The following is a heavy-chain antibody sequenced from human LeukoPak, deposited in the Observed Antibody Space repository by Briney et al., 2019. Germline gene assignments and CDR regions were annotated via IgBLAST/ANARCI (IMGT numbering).Heavy chain of an antibody. Sequence: GGSLRLSCAASGFTFDDYGMSWVRQAPGKGLEWVSGINWNGGSTGYADSVKGRFTISRDNAKNSLYLQMNSLRAEDTALYYCARDSYCSGGSCYSGAFDIWGQGTMVTVSS. CDR1: GFTFDDYG. CDR3: ARDSYCSGGSCYSGAFDI. J-gene: IGHJ3*02. V-gene: IGHV3-20*04. CDR2: INWNGGST. D-gene: IGHD2-15*01.